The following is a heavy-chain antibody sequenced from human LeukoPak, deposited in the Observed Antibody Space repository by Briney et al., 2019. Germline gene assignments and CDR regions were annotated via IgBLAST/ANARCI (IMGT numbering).Heavy chain of an antibody. CDR1: AFSLGGYG. CDR2: TRYDRIDK. J-gene: IGHJ4*02. D-gene: IGHD2-2*01. V-gene: IGHV3-30*02. Sequence: GGSLRLSRAASAFSLGGYGMHWVRQATGKGPEWVAFTRYDRIDKYYADSVKGRFTISRDNSKNTLYLQMNSLRVEDTAVYYCETDHCTSCSGYDFFDYWGQRTLVTVSS. CDR3: ETDHCTSCSGYDFFDY.